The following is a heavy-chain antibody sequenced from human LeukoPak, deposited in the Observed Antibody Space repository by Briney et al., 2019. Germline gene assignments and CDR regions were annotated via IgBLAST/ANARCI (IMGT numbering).Heavy chain of an antibody. J-gene: IGHJ4*02. CDR2: IYTSGST. CDR1: GGSISSYY. D-gene: IGHD5-12*01. CDR3: ARGYSGYDSGNFDY. V-gene: IGHV4-4*07. Sequence: SETLSLTCTVSGGSISSYYWSWIRQPAGKGLEWIGRIYTSGSTNYNPSLKSRVTISVDKSKNQFSLKLSSVTAADTAVYYCARGYSGYDSGNFDYWGQGTLVTVSS.